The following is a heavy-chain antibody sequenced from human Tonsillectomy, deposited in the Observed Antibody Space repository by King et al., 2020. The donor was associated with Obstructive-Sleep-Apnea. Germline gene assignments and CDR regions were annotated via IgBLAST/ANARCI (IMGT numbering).Heavy chain of an antibody. CDR1: GFTFSSYS. V-gene: IGHV3-21*01. D-gene: IGHD4-17*01. Sequence: VQLVESGGGLVKPGGSLRLSCAASGFTFSSYSMNWVRQAPGKGLEWVSSISRSISYIYYADSVKGRFTISRDNANNSRYLQMNNLRAEDTAVYYCARDYEDGDYAYYGMDVWGQGTTVTVSS. CDR2: ISRSISYI. J-gene: IGHJ6*02. CDR3: ARDYEDGDYAYYGMDV.